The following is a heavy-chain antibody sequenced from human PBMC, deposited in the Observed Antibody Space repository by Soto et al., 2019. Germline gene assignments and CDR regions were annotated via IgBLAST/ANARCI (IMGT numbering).Heavy chain of an antibody. V-gene: IGHV3-23*03. CDR2: IYSGGTT. Sequence: PGGSLRLSCAASGFTFSSYAMSWVRQAPGKGLEWVSVIYSGGTTYYAVSVKGRFTISRDKSKNTVNLQMDSLSTEDTAVYYCTTVLIFGVVSLDYWGQGTLVTVSS. J-gene: IGHJ4*02. CDR1: GFTFSSYA. CDR3: TTVLIFGVVSLDY. D-gene: IGHD3-3*01.